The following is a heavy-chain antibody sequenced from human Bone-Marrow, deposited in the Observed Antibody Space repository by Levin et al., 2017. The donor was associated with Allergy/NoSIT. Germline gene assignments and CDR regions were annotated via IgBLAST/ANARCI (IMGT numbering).Heavy chain of an antibody. J-gene: IGHJ6*02. V-gene: IGHV4-34*01. D-gene: IGHD6-13*01. CDR2: INHSGTT. CDR3: AGAFGSAGTDSIYFYYYGVDV. Sequence: SETLSLTCGVSGGSFYSSYWSWIRQPPGKGLEWIGEINHSGTTKYNPSLKSRVTITVDTSENQISLRLSSVTAADKAVYYGAGAFGSAGTDSIYFYYYGVDVWGQGTTVTVSS. CDR1: GGSFYSSY.